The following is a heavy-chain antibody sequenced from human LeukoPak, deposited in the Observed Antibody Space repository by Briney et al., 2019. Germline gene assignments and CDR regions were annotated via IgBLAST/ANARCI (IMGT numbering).Heavy chain of an antibody. CDR2: IGASGEST. D-gene: IGHD4-11*01. V-gene: IGHV3-23*01. J-gene: IGHJ4*02. CDR1: GFTFSVAA. CDR3: ARDAWMTTVTYFDY. Sequence: GGSLRLSCAASGFTFSVAAMTWVRQAPGKGLEWVSLIGASGESTYYADSVKGRFTISRDNSKNTLSLQMNSLRAGDTAVYYCARDAWMTTVTYFDYWGQGTLVTVSS.